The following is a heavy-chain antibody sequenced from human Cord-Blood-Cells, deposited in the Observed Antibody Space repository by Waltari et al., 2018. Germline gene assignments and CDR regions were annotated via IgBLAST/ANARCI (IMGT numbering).Heavy chain of an antibody. CDR3: ARAVSSSWFYYFDY. Sequence: QLQLQEPGSGLVKPSQTLSLTCAVSGGSISSGGYSWSWIRQPPGKGLEWIGYIYHSGSTYYNPSLKSRVTISVDRSKTQFSLKLSSVTAADTAVYYCARAVSSSWFYYFDYWGQGTLVTVSS. V-gene: IGHV4-30-2*01. CDR2: IYHSGST. J-gene: IGHJ4*02. D-gene: IGHD6-13*01. CDR1: GGSISSGGYS.